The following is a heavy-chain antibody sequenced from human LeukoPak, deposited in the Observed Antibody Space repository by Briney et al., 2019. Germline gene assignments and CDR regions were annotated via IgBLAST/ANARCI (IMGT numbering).Heavy chain of an antibody. CDR2: ISYSGTT. V-gene: IGHV4-59*01. CDR3: ARDNYDYVWGSYRHLDY. J-gene: IGHJ4*02. CDR1: GGSISGYY. Sequence: SETLSLTCSVSGGSISGYYWSWLRQPPGKGLECIGYISYSGTTHYNPSLKSRVTISVDTSKNQFSLKVTSVTAADTAVYYCARDNYDYVWGSYRHLDYWGQGNLVTVSS. D-gene: IGHD3-16*02.